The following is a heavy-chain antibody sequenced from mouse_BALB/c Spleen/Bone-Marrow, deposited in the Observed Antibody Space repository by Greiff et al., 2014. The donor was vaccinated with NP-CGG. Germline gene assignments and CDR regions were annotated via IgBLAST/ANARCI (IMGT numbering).Heavy chain of an antibody. CDR2: IDPANGIT. CDR1: GFNIKDTF. CDR3: ASSGNYEGGAVDY. D-gene: IGHD2-1*01. V-gene: IGHV14-3*02. J-gene: IGHJ4*01. Sequence: EVNVVESGAELVKPGASVKLSCTASGFNIKDTFMHWMKQRPEQGLEWNGRIDPANGITKYDPKFQGKATITTDTSSNTAYLQLSSLTSEDTAVYYCASSGNYEGGAVDYWGQGTSVTVSS.